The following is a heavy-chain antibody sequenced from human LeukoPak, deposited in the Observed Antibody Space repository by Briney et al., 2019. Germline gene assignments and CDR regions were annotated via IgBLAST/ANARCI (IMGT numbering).Heavy chain of an antibody. V-gene: IGHV3-74*01. Sequence: GGSLRLSCAASGFTFSTYWMYWVRQAPGKGLVWVSRIKPDGSSTSYADSVKGRFTISRDNAKNTLYLQMNSLRAEDTAVYYCAKPQGGRLRDAFDIWGQGTMVTVSS. CDR1: GFTFSTYW. J-gene: IGHJ3*02. D-gene: IGHD4-17*01. CDR3: AKPQGGRLRDAFDI. CDR2: IKPDGSST.